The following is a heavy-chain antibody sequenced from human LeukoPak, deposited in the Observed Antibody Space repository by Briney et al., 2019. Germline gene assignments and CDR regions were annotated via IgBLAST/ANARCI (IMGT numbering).Heavy chain of an antibody. J-gene: IGHJ5*02. D-gene: IGHD3-22*01. CDR1: GFTVSSNY. V-gene: IGHV3-66*01. Sequence: PGGSLRLSCAASGFTVSSNYMSWVRQAPGNGLDWVSVIYSGGSTYYADSVKGRFTISRDNSKNTLYLQMNSLRAEDTAVYYWAKGHDYHSSASTWGQGDLVTVS. CDR3: AKGHDYHSSAST. CDR2: IYSGGST.